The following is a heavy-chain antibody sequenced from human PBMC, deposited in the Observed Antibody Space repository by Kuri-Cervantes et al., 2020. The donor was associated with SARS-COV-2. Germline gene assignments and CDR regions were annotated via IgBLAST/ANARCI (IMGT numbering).Heavy chain of an antibody. CDR1: GFTFHNSD. Sequence: GGSLRLSCAVSGFTFHNSDMNWVHQAPGKGLEWVSGVTWIGSRTRYTDSVRGRFTISRDDSKNTLFLQMSSLRIEDTAIYYCALNYYFNYWGQGTLVTVSS. CDR2: VTWIGSRT. CDR3: ALNYYFNY. D-gene: IGHD1-1*01. V-gene: IGHV3-35*01. J-gene: IGHJ4*02.